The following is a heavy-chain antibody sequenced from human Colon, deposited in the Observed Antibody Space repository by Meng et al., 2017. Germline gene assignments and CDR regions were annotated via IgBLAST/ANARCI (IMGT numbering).Heavy chain of an antibody. V-gene: IGHV3-33*01. CDR1: GLTFSSYG. CDR3: ARDGGLGFDY. CDR2: IWFDGSNG. Sequence: GESLKISCAASGLTFSSYGMHWVRQAPGKGLEWVAIIWFDGSNGYYADSVKGRFTISRDNSKNTLYLQMTSLRAADTAVYYCARDGGLGFDYWGQGTLVTVSS. J-gene: IGHJ4*02. D-gene: IGHD6-19*01.